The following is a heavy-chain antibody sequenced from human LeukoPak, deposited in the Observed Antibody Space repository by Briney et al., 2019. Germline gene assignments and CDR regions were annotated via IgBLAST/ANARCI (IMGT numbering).Heavy chain of an antibody. Sequence: GGSLRLSCSASGFTFSKYAMHWVRQAPGKGLEYVSGISSYGGSTDYVDSVKGRFTISRDNSKNTLYLQMNSLRAEDTAVYYCAKGDSSSWVVDYWGQGTLVTVSS. J-gene: IGHJ4*02. CDR3: AKGDSSSWVVDY. CDR1: GFTFSKYA. CDR2: ISSYGGST. V-gene: IGHV3-64*04. D-gene: IGHD6-13*01.